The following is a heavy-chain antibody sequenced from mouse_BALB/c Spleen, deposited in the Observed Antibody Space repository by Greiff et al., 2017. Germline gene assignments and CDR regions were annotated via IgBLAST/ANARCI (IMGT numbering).Heavy chain of an antibody. Sequence: QVQLKQPGAELVKPGASVKLSCKASGYTFTSYWMHWVKQRPGQGLEWIGEIDPSDSYTNYNQKFKGKATLTVDKSSSTAYMQLSSLTSEDSAVYYCARGLGREGSYYFDYWGQGTTLTVSS. CDR1: GYTFTSYW. CDR2: IDPSDSYT. J-gene: IGHJ2*01. CDR3: ARGLGREGSYYFDY. V-gene: IGHV1-69*02. D-gene: IGHD4-1*01.